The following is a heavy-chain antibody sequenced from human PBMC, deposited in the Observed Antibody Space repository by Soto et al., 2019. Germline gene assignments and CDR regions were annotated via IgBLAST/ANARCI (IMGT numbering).Heavy chain of an antibody. CDR3: AGDGCSESRYQLPTGCWFDP. J-gene: IGHJ5*02. CDR2: INAGNGNT. Sequence: QVQLVQSGAEVKKPGASVKVSCQASGYTFTSYAMHWVRQAPGQRLEWMGWINAGNGNTKYSQKFQGRVTITRDTSASTAYMELSSLRSEDTAVYYCAGDGCSESRYQLPTGCWFDPWGQGTLVTVSS. CDR1: GYTFTSYA. D-gene: IGHD2-2*01. V-gene: IGHV1-3*01.